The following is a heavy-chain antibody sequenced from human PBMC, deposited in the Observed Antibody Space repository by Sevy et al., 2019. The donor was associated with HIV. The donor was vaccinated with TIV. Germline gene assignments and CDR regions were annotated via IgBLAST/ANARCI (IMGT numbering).Heavy chain of an antibody. V-gene: IGHV3-7*01. Sequence: WGSLRLSCAASGFTISSYWMLWVRQAPGKGLEWVANINQDGSTKYYLDSVKGRFTISKDNAKNSVVLQMNSLTAEDTGVYFCVRAMASADSFWGQGTLVTVSS. J-gene: IGHJ4*02. CDR1: GFTISSYW. D-gene: IGHD3-10*01. CDR2: INQDGSTK. CDR3: VRAMASADSF.